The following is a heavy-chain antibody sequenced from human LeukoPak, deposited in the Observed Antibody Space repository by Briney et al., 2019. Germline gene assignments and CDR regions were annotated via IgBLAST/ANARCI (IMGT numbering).Heavy chain of an antibody. CDR1: GFTFSSYS. Sequence: PGGSLRLSCAASGFTFSSYSMNWVRQAPGKGREGVSSISSSSSYIYYADSVKGRFTISRDNAKNSLYLHMNSLRAEDTAVYYCARDRFFDIWGQGTMVTVSS. J-gene: IGHJ3*02. CDR3: ARDRFFDI. V-gene: IGHV3-21*01. CDR2: ISSSSSYI.